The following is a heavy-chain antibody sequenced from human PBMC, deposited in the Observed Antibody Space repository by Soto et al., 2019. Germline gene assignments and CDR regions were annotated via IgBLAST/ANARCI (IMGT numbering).Heavy chain of an antibody. CDR3: TRGKVRITIFGVVIIDDKCEFYY. CDR2: IRSKANSYAT. CDR1: GFTFSGSA. V-gene: IGHV3-73*02. Sequence: EVQLVESGGGLVQPGGSLKLSCAASGFTFSGSAMHWVRQASGKGLEWVGRIRSKANSYATAYAASVKGRFTISRYYSMNTAYGKMISLTTEARYLYYCTRGKVRITIFGVVIIDDKCEFYYWGQGSLVTVSS. D-gene: IGHD3-3*01. J-gene: IGHJ4*02.